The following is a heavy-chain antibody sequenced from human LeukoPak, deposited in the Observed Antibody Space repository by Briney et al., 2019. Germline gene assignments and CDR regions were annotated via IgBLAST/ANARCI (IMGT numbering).Heavy chain of an antibody. CDR2: IYYSGRT. V-gene: IGHV4-39*01. J-gene: IGHJ4*02. D-gene: IGHD3-22*01. CDR3: ARHDNSETLRHPFDY. Sequence: SETLSLTCTVSGGSISSSIYYWGWIRQPPGKGLEWIGTIYYSGRTYYNPSLKSRVTLSVDTSKNQFSLHLSCLTPADASVYYCARHDNSETLRHPFDYRGQGTLV. CDR1: GGSISSSIYY.